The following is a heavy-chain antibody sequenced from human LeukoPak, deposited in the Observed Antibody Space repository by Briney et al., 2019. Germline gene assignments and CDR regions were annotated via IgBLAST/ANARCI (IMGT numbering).Heavy chain of an antibody. J-gene: IGHJ4*02. V-gene: IGHV3-30*18. CDR1: GFTFSSYG. CDR2: ISNDGSNK. CDR3: AKGNSYYYDSSGYPFDY. D-gene: IGHD3-22*01. Sequence: GGSLRLSCAASGFTFSSYGMHWVRQAPGKGLEWVAVISNDGSNKYYADSVKGRFTISRDNSKNTLYLQMNSLRAEDTAVYYCAKGNSYYYDSSGYPFDYWGQGTLVTVSS.